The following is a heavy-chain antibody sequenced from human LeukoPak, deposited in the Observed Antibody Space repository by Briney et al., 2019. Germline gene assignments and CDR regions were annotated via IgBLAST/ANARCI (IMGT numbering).Heavy chain of an antibody. CDR2: ISFRGSDL. J-gene: IGHJ4*02. CDR3: AKDRSGNYCIDD. D-gene: IGHD1-26*01. CDR1: GFTFSNYA. Sequence: GRSLRLSCGASGFTFSNYAMHWVRQAPGRGLEWVAFISFRGSDLNYADSVKGRFTISRDNSKNMLFLQMNSLRAEDTAIYYCAKDRSGNYCIDDWGQGTLVTVSS. V-gene: IGHV3-30-3*01.